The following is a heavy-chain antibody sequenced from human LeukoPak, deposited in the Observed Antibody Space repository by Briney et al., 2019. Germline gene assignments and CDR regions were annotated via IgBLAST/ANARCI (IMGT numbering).Heavy chain of an antibody. J-gene: IGHJ1*01. CDR2: ISGSGGST. V-gene: IGHV3-23*01. CDR1: GFTFSSYA. Sequence: TGGSLRLSCAASGFTFSSYAMSWVRQAPGKGLEWVPAISGSGGSTYYADSVKGRFTISRDNSKNTLYLQMNSLRAEDTAVYYCAKDPARYFDWLLQAEYFQHWGQGTLVTVSS. CDR3: AKDPARYFDWLLQAEYFQH. D-gene: IGHD3-9*01.